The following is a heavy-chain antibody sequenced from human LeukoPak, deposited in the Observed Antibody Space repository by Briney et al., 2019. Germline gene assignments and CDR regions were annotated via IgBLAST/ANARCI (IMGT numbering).Heavy chain of an antibody. V-gene: IGHV1-18*01. J-gene: IGHJ5*02. CDR2: IATYNGNS. CDR1: GYTFSSYG. D-gene: IGHD6-13*01. CDR3: ARDMVGLAANGNWFDP. Sequence: ASVKVSCKASGYTFSSYGISWVRQAPGQGLEWMGWIATYNGNSKYAQKVQGRVTMTTDTSTTTAYMELRTLRSDDTAVCYCARDMVGLAANGNWFDPWGQGTLVTVSS.